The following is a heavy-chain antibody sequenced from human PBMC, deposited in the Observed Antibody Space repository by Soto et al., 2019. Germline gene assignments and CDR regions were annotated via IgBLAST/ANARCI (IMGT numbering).Heavy chain of an antibody. V-gene: IGHV1-69*13. J-gene: IGHJ6*02. CDR1: GGTFSSYA. Sequence: SVKVSCKASGGTFSSYAISWVRQAPGQGLEWMGGIIPIFGTANYAQKFQGRVTITADESTSTAYMELSSLRSEDTAAYYCARRPTDGSGAIDYYYYGMDVWGQGTTVTVSS. CDR2: IIPIFGTA. CDR3: ARRPTDGSGAIDYYYYGMDV. D-gene: IGHD3-10*01.